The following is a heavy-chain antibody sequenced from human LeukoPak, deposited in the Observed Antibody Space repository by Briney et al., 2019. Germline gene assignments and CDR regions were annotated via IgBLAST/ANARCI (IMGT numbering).Heavy chain of an antibody. J-gene: IGHJ4*02. D-gene: IGHD3-22*01. Sequence: GRSLRLSCVASGFTFSSYGMHWVRQAPGKGVEWAAVIWYDGSNKYYADSVKGRFTISRDNSKNTLYLQMNSLRAEDTAVYYCAKLKYYYDSSGYYYGDRDYYFDYWGQGTLVTVSS. CDR2: IWYDGSNK. CDR1: GFTFSSYG. V-gene: IGHV3-33*06. CDR3: AKLKYYYDSSGYYYGDRDYYFDY.